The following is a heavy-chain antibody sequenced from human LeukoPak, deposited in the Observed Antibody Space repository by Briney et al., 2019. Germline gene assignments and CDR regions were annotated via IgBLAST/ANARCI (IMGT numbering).Heavy chain of an antibody. D-gene: IGHD1/OR15-1a*01. CDR2: INPNTGDT. J-gene: IGHJ4*02. CDR3: AKQSLRNFDY. CDR1: VYTFTGYY. V-gene: IGHV1-2*02. Sequence: ASVTVSCTASVYTFTGYYIHYVRQALGQGREWMGWINPNTGDTKYAQKFQGRVTMTRDTSISTAYMELSRLRSDDTTVYYCAKQSLRNFDYWGQGTLVTVSS.